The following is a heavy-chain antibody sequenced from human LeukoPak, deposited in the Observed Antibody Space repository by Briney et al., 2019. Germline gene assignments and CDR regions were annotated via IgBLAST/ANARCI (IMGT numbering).Heavy chain of an antibody. J-gene: IGHJ4*02. CDR2: IVVGSGNT. Sequence: SVKVSCKASGFTLTSSAMQWVRQARGQRLEWIGWIVVGSGNTNYAQKFQERVTITRDMSTSTAYMELSSLRSEDTAVYYCAAVSVVVVPAARDQDYFDYWGQGTLVTVSS. V-gene: IGHV1-58*02. CDR3: AAVSVVVVPAARDQDYFDY. D-gene: IGHD2-2*01. CDR1: GFTLTSSA.